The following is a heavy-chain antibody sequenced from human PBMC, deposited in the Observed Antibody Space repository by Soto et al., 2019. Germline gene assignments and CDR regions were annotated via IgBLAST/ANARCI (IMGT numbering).Heavy chain of an antibody. CDR2: IYYSGST. J-gene: IGHJ4*02. Sequence: SETLSLTCTVSGGSVSSGSCYWSWIRQPPGKGLEWIGYIYYSGSTNYNPSLKSRVTISVDTSKNQFSLKLSSVTAADTAVYYCARDRGVIPYYFDYWGQGTLVTVSS. CDR3: ARDRGVIPYYFDY. CDR1: GGSVSSGSCY. V-gene: IGHV4-61*01. D-gene: IGHD3-10*01.